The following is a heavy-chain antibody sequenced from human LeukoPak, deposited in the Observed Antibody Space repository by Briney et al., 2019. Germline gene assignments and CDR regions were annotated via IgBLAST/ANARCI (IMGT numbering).Heavy chain of an antibody. Sequence: GASVKVSCKASGGTFSSYAISWVRQAPGQGLEWMGGIIPIFGTANYAQKFQGRVTITADESTSTAYMELSSLRSEDTAVYYCARGGLYSGYDLNYWGQGTLVTVSS. V-gene: IGHV1-69*13. D-gene: IGHD5-12*01. J-gene: IGHJ4*02. CDR3: ARGGLYSGYDLNY. CDR2: IIPIFGTA. CDR1: GGTFSSYA.